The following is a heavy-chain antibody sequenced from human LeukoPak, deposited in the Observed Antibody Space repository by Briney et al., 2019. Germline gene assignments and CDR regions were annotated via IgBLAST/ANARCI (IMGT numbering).Heavy chain of an antibody. CDR1: GFTFSAYW. D-gene: IGHD3-10*01. Sequence: GGSLRLSCAASGFTFSAYWMAWVRQAPGKGLEWVANIKEDGSETWFADSVKGRFTVSRDNAKSSLSLQMNSLRDEDTAVYYCARPTYFHGSVDAFDIWGQGTMVTVSS. CDR3: ARPTYFHGSVDAFDI. J-gene: IGHJ3*02. CDR2: IKEDGSET. V-gene: IGHV3-7*04.